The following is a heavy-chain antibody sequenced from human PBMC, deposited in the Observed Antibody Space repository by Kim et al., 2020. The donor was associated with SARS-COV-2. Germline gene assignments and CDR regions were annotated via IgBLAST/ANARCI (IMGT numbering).Heavy chain of an antibody. J-gene: IGHJ4*02. Sequence: YADSVKGRFTISRDNAKNTVYLQMNSLRAEDTAVYYCGRTGGSVSYHLDYWGQGTLVTVSS. V-gene: IGHV3-74*01. CDR3: GRTGGSVSYHLDY. D-gene: IGHD3-10*01.